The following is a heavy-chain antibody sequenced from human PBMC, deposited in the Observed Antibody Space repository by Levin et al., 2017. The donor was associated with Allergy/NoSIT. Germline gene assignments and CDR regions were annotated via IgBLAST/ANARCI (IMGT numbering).Heavy chain of an antibody. V-gene: IGHV1-2*06. CDR2: INPHSGDT. J-gene: IGHJ3*02. D-gene: IGHD2-15*01. CDR3: ARERAECSGGICCTSDDALDI. CDR1: GYIFTGNY. Sequence: LGESLKISCKTSGYIFTGNYIHWVRQAPGQGLEWMGRINPHSGDTDYAQKFQGRVTLTRDTSITTAYMELSGLRPVDTAVYFCARERAECSGGICCTSDDALDIWGQGTMVTVSS.